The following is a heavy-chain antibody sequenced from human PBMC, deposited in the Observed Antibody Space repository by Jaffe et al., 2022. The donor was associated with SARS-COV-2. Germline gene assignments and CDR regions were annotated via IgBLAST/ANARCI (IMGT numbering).Heavy chain of an antibody. CDR1: GGSISSGSYY. D-gene: IGHD2-15*01. CDR3: ARGGYCSGGSCYSRFDP. Sequence: QVQLQESGPGLVKPSQTLSLTCTVSGGSISSGSYYWSWIRQPAGKGLEWIGRIYTSGSTNYNPSLKSRVTISVDTSKNQFSLKLSSVTAADTAVYYCARGGYCSGGSCYSRFDPWGQGTLVTVSS. CDR2: IYTSGST. V-gene: IGHV4-61*02. J-gene: IGHJ5*02.